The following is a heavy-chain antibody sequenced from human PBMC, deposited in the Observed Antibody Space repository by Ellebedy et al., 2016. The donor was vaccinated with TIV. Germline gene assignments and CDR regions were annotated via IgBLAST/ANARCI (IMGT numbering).Heavy chain of an antibody. CDR1: GGSISSYY. Sequence: SETLSLXXTVSGGSISSYYWSWIRQPPGKGLEWIGYIYYSGSTNYNPSLKSRVTISVDTSKNQFSLKLSSVTAADTAVYYCARERVVDYAFDIWGQGTMVTVSS. V-gene: IGHV4-59*01. CDR2: IYYSGST. D-gene: IGHD3-22*01. J-gene: IGHJ3*02. CDR3: ARERVVDYAFDI.